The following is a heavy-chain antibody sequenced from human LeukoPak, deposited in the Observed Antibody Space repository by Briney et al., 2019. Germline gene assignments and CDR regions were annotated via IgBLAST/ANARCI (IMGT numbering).Heavy chain of an antibody. Sequence: GGSLRLSCAASGFTFTSYWMSWVRQAPGKGLEWVANIKDDGGEKYYVDSVKGRFTISRDNAKNSLYLQMNSLRAEDTAVYYCARGHLYCGGDCFDYWGQGTLVTVSS. CDR2: IKDDGGEK. V-gene: IGHV3-7*01. CDR3: ARGHLYCGGDCFDY. CDR1: GFTFTSYW. D-gene: IGHD2-21*01. J-gene: IGHJ4*02.